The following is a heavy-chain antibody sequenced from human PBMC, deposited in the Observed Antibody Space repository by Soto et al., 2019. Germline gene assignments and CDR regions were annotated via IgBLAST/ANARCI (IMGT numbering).Heavy chain of an antibody. CDR3: ERDFDVNTALDYWYFDL. CDR1: GGSTSGKY. CDR2: IYSSGRT. Sequence: QVHLQESGPGVVKASETLSLTCSLSGGSTSGKYWSWIRQSAGKGLEWIGRIYSSGRTHYNPSLGSRVSMSVAQNSFSLRLPSVTDADTAIYSCERDFDVNTALDYWYFDLWGRGTQSLSRQ. V-gene: IGHV4-4*07. D-gene: IGHD3-9*01. J-gene: IGHJ2*01.